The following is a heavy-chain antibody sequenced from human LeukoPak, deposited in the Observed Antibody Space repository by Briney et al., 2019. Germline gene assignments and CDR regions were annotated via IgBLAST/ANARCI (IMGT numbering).Heavy chain of an antibody. Sequence: PSETLSLTCTVSGGSISTYYWSWIRQPPGKGPEWIGYIYYTGSTNYNPSLKSRVTISVDTSKNQFSLKLSSVTAADTAVYYCAKLGVVGATSSFDYWGQGTLVTVSS. CDR1: GGSISTYY. CDR2: IYYTGST. D-gene: IGHD1-26*01. CDR3: AKLGVVGATSSFDY. V-gene: IGHV4-59*01. J-gene: IGHJ4*02.